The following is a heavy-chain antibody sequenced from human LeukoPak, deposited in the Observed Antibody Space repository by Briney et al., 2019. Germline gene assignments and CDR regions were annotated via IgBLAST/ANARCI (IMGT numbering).Heavy chain of an antibody. CDR1: GGSISSYY. J-gene: IGHJ4*02. V-gene: IGHV4-59*01. CDR3: ARETGGYVGDDYFDY. Sequence: SETLSLTCTVSGGSISSYYWSWIRRPPGKGLEWIGYIYYSGSTNYNPSLKSRVTISVDTSKNQFSLKLSSVTAADTAVYYCARETGGYVGDDYFDYWGQGTLVTVSS. CDR2: IYYSGST. D-gene: IGHD5-12*01.